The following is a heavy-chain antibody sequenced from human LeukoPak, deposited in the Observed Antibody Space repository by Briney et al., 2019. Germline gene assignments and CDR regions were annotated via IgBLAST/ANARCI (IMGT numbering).Heavy chain of an antibody. CDR1: GGSISSYY. J-gene: IGHJ4*02. V-gene: IGHV4-39*07. CDR2: IYYSGRT. D-gene: IGHD3-3*01. CDR3: ATAPWSGYYDLPDY. Sequence: SETLSLTCTVSGGSISSYYWGWIRQSPGKGLEWIGSIYYSGRTYYNPSLKSRVTISVDTSKNQFSLKLSSVTAADTAVYYCATAPWSGYYDLPDYWGQGTLVTVSS.